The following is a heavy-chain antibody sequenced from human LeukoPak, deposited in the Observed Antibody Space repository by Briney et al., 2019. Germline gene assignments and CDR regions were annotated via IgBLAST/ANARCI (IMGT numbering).Heavy chain of an antibody. CDR2: INAGNGNT. CDR1: GYTFTSYA. V-gene: IGHV1-3*01. Sequence: ASVKVSCKASGYTFTSYAMHWVRQAPGQRLEWMGWINAGNGNTKYSQKFQGRVTITRDTSASTAYMELSSLRSEDTAVYYCAGLELRPGSPYYYYGMDVWGKGTTVTVSS. D-gene: IGHD1-7*01. J-gene: IGHJ6*04. CDR3: AGLELRPGSPYYYYGMDV.